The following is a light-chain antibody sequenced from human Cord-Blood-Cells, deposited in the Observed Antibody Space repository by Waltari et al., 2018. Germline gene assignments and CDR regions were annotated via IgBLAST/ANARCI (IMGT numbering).Light chain of an antibody. V-gene: IGLV3-21*03. CDR2: DDS. Sequence: SYVLTQPPSVSVAPGKTARITCGGNNIGSKSVHWYKQTPGQAPVLVVYDDSDRPSGIPERFSGSNAGNTATLTISRVEAGDEADYYCQVWDSSSDHWVFGGGTKLTVL. CDR1: NIGSKS. CDR3: QVWDSSSDHWV. J-gene: IGLJ3*02.